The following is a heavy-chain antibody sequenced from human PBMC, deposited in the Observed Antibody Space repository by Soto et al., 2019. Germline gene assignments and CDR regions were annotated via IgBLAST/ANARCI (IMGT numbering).Heavy chain of an antibody. D-gene: IGHD6-19*01. V-gene: IGHV3-74*01. CDR1: GFTFSSYW. CDR2: INSDGSST. J-gene: IGHJ4*02. CDR3: ARRGAVAGLHY. Sequence: EVQLVESGGGLVQPGGSLRVSCAASGFTFSSYWMHWVRQAPGKGLVWVSRINSDGSSTSYADSVKGLFTIARDNDKNTLYLQMNSLRAEDTAIYYCARRGAVAGLHYWGQGTLGTVSS.